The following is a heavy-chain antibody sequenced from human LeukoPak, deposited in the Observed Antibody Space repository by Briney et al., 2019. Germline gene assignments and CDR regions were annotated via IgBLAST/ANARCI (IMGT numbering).Heavy chain of an antibody. D-gene: IGHD5-12*01. Sequence: SETLSLTCTVSGVSISSYYGSWIRQPPGKGLEWIGYIYYSGSTNYNPSLKSRVTISVDTSKNQFSLKLSSVTAADTAVYYCARSPTYGGYPANFDYWGQGTLVTVSS. CDR3: ARSPTYGGYPANFDY. CDR2: IYYSGST. CDR1: GVSISSYY. V-gene: IGHV4-59*01. J-gene: IGHJ4*02.